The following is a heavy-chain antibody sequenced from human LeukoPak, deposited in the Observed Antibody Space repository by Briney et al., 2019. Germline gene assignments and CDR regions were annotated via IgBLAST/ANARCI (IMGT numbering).Heavy chain of an antibody. CDR2: ISTRSSYL. CDR3: ATLASADGY. D-gene: IGHD2-2*01. CDR1: GFTFSTYT. V-gene: IGHV3-21*01. Sequence: GGSLRLSCAASGFTFSTYTMNWVRQAPGKGLQWVSSISTRSSYLYYADSVKGRFTISRDDAKNSLYLQLNSLRAEDTAVYYCATLASADGYWGQGTLVTVSS. J-gene: IGHJ4*02.